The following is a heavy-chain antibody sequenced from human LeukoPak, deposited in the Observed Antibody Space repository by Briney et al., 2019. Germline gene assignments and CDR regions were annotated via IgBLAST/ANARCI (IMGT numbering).Heavy chain of an antibody. CDR3: ARDPDIVGARLADWYFDL. J-gene: IGHJ2*01. V-gene: IGHV3-30-3*01. Sequence: GGSLRLSCAASGFTFSSYAMHWVRQAPGKGLEWVAVISYDGSNEYYADSVKGRFTISRDNSKNTLYLQMNSLRAEDTAVYYCARDPDIVGARLADWYFDLWGRGTLVTVSS. CDR2: ISYDGSNE. D-gene: IGHD1-26*01. CDR1: GFTFSSYA.